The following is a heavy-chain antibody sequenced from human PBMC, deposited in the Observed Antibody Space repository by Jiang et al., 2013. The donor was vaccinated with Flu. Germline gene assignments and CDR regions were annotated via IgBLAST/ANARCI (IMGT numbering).Heavy chain of an antibody. CDR1: GGSISSGSYY. V-gene: IGHV4-61*02. D-gene: IGHD6-19*01. Sequence: SLTCTVSGGSISSGSYYWSWIRQPPGRDWSGLGVSIPWEHQLQPSLKSRVTISVDTSKNQFSLKLSSVTAADTAVYYCARAPSGWYKDYFDYWGQGTLVTVSS. CDR3: ARAPSGWYKDYFDY. J-gene: IGHJ4*02. CDR2: SIPWEH.